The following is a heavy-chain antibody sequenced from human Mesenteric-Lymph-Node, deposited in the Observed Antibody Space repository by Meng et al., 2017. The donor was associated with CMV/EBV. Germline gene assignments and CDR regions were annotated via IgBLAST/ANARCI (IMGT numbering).Heavy chain of an antibody. V-gene: IGHV1-69*05. D-gene: IGHD2-8*01. J-gene: IGHJ4*02. Sequence: SVKVSCKASGYSFTGYYLHWVRQAPGQGLEWMGGIIRIFGTANYAQKFQGRVTITTDESTGTAYMELSSLRSEDTAVYYCTRGMYAGPSEWGQGTLVTVSS. CDR1: GYSFTGYY. CDR2: IIRIFGTA. CDR3: TRGMYAGPSE.